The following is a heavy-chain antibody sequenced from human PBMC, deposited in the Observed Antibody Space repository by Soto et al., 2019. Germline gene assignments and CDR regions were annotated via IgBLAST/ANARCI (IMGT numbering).Heavy chain of an antibody. D-gene: IGHD3-22*01. Sequence: GGSLRLSCAASGFPFSNAWINWVRQAPGKGLEWVGRIKSKTDGGTTDYAEPVKGRFAISRDDSNNMVYLQMNSLKIEDTAVYYCTTDSYSTIIIVRFDYWGHGTLVTVSP. CDR2: IKSKTDGGTT. CDR1: GFPFSNAW. V-gene: IGHV3-15*07. CDR3: TTDSYSTIIIVRFDY. J-gene: IGHJ4*01.